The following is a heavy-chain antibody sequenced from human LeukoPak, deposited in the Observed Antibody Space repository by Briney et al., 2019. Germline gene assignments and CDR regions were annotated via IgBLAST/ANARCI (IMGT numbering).Heavy chain of an antibody. J-gene: IGHJ4*02. V-gene: IGHV3-30*04. CDR3: ARRLDY. CDR1: GFTFSNYA. Sequence: PGGSLRLSCAASGFTFSNYAMHWVRQAPGKGLEWVAVISYDGSKKYYADSVKGRFTISRDNSKNTLYLQMNSLRAEDTAVYYCARRLDYWGQGTLVTVSS. CDR2: ISYDGSKK.